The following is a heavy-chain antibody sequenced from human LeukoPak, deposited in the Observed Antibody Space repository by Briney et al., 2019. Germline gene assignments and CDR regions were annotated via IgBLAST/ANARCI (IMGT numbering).Heavy chain of an antibody. Sequence: PSETLSLTCTVSGGSISSSSYYWGWIRQPPVKGLEWIGSIYYSGSTYYNPSLKSRVTISVDTSKNQFSLKLSSVTAADTAVYYCARKVGVVTAIFWFDPWGQGTLVTVSS. D-gene: IGHD2-21*02. J-gene: IGHJ5*02. V-gene: IGHV4-39*01. CDR3: ARKVGVVTAIFWFDP. CDR2: IYYSGST. CDR1: GGSISSSSYY.